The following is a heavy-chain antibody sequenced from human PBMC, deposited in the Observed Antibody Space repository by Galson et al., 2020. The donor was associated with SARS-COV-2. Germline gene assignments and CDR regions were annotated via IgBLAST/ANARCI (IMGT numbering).Heavy chain of an antibody. D-gene: IGHD6-19*01. J-gene: IGHJ4*02. CDR2: IDWDGDK. CDR3: ARIGSRGGRGNY. V-gene: IGHV2-70*11. CDR1: GFSLTTSGMC. Sequence: ESGPTLVKPTQTLTLTCTFSGFSLTTSGMCVNWIRQPPGKALEWLARIDWDGDKYYSTSLKTRLTISKDTSKNQVVLTMTDMDPVDTATYDCARIGSRGGRGNYWGQGTPVTVSS.